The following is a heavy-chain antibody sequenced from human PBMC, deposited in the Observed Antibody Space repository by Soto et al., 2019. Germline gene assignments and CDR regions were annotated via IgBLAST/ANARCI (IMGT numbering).Heavy chain of an antibody. CDR3: AREGDRYCTNGVCPFDY. CDR2: IWYDGSNK. V-gene: IGHV3-33*01. Sequence: QVQLVESGGGVVQPGRSLRLSCAASGFTFSSYGMHWVRQAPGKGLEWVAVIWYDGSNKYYADSVKGRFTISRDNSKTTMYLQMTSLRAVDTAVYYCAREGDRYCTNGVCPFDYWGQGTLVTVSS. D-gene: IGHD2-8*01. CDR1: GFTFSSYG. J-gene: IGHJ4*02.